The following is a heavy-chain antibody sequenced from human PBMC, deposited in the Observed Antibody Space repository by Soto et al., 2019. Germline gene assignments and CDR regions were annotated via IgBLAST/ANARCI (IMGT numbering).Heavy chain of an antibody. D-gene: IGHD5-12*01. CDR3: AREGYSGYDYYYYGMDV. J-gene: IGHJ6*02. CDR2: IYYSGST. CDR1: GGSVSSGSYY. Sequence: PSETLSLTCTVSGGSVSSGSYYWSWIRQPPGKGLEWIGYIYYSGSTNYNPSLKSRVTISVDTSKNQFSLKLSSVTAADTAVYYCAREGYSGYDYYYYGMDVWGQGTTVTVSS. V-gene: IGHV4-61*01.